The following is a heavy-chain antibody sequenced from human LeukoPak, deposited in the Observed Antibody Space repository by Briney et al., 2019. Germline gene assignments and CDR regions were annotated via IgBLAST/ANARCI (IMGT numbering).Heavy chain of an antibody. CDR3: ARELGD. CDR2: IYGAGAGIT. J-gene: IGHJ4*02. CDR1: GFTVNNNY. Sequence: GGSLRLSCATSGFTVNNNYTSWVRQAPGKGLEWVSVIYGAGAGITYYIDSVKGRFTISRDNSRNTVYLQMNSLRAEDTAVYYCARELGDWGQGTLVTVSS. V-gene: IGHV3-53*01.